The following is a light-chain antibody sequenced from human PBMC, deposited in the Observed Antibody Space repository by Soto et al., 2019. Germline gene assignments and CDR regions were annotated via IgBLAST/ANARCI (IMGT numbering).Light chain of an antibody. Sequence: DVVMTQSPLSLPVTLGQPASISCRSSQSLVHSNGNTYLNWFQQRPGQSPRRLLYKVSIRDPGVPDRFSGSGSGTDFTLKISRVEADDVGVYYCMRGTHWPRTFGQGTKVEIK. CDR1: QSLVHSNGNTY. CDR3: MRGTHWPRT. J-gene: IGKJ1*01. CDR2: KVS. V-gene: IGKV2-30*02.